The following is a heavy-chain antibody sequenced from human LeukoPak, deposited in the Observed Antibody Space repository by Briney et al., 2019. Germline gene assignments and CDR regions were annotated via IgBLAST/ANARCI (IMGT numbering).Heavy chain of an antibody. CDR1: GYSFTSYW. CDR3: ARRDYDFWSDHGGFDY. CDR2: IYPGDSDT. D-gene: IGHD3-3*01. Sequence: GESLKISCKGSGYSFTSYWIGWVRQMPGKGLEWMGIIYPGDSDTRYSPSFQGQVTISADKSISTAYLQWSSLKASDTAMYYCARRDYDFWSDHGGFDYWGQGTLVTVSS. V-gene: IGHV5-51*01. J-gene: IGHJ4*02.